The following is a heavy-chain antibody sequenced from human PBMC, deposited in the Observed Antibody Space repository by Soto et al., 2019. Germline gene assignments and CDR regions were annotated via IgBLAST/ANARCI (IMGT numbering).Heavy chain of an antibody. V-gene: IGHV3-33*01. CDR2: IWYDGSNK. Sequence: GGSLRLSCAASGFTFSSYGMHWVRQAPGKGLEWVAVIWYDGSNKYYADSVKGRFTISRDNSKNTLYLQMNGLRAEDTAVYYCAREGLRFNYYGMDVWGQGTTVTVSS. CDR1: GFTFSSYG. CDR3: AREGLRFNYYGMDV. J-gene: IGHJ6*02. D-gene: IGHD5-12*01.